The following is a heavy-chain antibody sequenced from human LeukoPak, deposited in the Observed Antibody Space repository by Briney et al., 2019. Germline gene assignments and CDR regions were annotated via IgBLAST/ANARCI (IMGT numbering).Heavy chain of an antibody. CDR3: AKYSSGWPYWYFDL. V-gene: IGHV4-59*01. Sequence: SETLSLTCTVSGGSISSSYWSWIRQPPGKGLEWIGYIYYSGSSSYNPSLKSRVTISVDTSKNQFSLKLSSVTAADMAVYYCAKYSSGWPYWYFDLWGRGTLVTVSS. D-gene: IGHD6-19*01. CDR2: IYYSGSS. J-gene: IGHJ2*01. CDR1: GGSISSSY.